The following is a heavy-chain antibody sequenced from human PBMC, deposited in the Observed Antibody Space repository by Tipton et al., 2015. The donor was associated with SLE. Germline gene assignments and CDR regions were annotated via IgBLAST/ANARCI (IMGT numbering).Heavy chain of an antibody. CDR2: INHSGST. Sequence: LRLSCAASGFTFSSYSMNWVRQAPGKGLEWIGEINHSGSTNYNPSLKSRVTISVDRSKNQFSLKLSSVTAADTAVYYCARDSGYSYGDDAFDIWGQGTMVTVSP. J-gene: IGHJ3*02. V-gene: IGHV4-34*08. CDR3: ARDSGYSYGDDAFDI. CDR1: GFTFSSYS. D-gene: IGHD5-18*01.